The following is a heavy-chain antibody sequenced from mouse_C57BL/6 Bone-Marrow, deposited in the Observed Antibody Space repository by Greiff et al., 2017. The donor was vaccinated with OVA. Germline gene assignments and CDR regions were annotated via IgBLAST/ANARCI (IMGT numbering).Heavy chain of an antibody. Sequence: VQLQQSGAELVKPGASVKISCKASGYAFSSYRMNWVKQRPGQGLEWIGQIYPGDGDTNYNGKFKGKATLTADKSSSTAYMQLSRLTSEDSAVYFCSITTVVEWYFDVWGTGTTVTVSS. D-gene: IGHD1-1*01. CDR1: GYAFSSYR. J-gene: IGHJ1*03. V-gene: IGHV1-80*01. CDR2: IYPGDGDT. CDR3: SITTVVEWYFDV.